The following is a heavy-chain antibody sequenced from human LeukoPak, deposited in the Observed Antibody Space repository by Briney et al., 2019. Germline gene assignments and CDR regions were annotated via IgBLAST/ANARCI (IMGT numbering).Heavy chain of an antibody. J-gene: IGHJ6*03. CDR2: INWNGGNT. Sequence: GGSLRLSCAASGFTFDDYGMSWVRQAPGKGLEWVSGINWNGGNTGYADSVKGRFTISRDNAKSSLYLQMNSLRAEDTALYYCARAYSGYENYYYYYYRDVWGKGTTVTVSS. CDR1: GFTFDDYG. V-gene: IGHV3-20*04. CDR3: ARAYSGYENYYYYYYRDV. D-gene: IGHD5-12*01.